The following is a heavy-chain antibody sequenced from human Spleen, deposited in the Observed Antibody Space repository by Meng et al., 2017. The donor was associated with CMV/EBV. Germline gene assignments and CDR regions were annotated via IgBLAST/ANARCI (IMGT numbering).Heavy chain of an antibody. CDR3: ARSVTADEFSSGYPNWFDS. CDR2: ISGYNGNT. Sequence: FSRHGINWVRQAPGQGLEWMGWISGYNGNTNYAQKFQERVTMTTDISTSTSYMEMRSLRSDDTAFYYCARSVTADEFSSGYPNWFDSWGQGTLVTVSS. J-gene: IGHJ5*01. V-gene: IGHV1-18*01. D-gene: IGHD3-3*01. CDR1: FSRHG.